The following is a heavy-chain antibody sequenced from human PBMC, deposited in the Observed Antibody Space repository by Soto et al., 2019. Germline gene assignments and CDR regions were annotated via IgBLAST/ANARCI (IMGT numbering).Heavy chain of an antibody. CDR2: INPNSGGT. D-gene: IGHD3-22*01. CDR3: AREYYSDSAPAFDI. CDR1: GYTFTGYY. J-gene: IGHJ3*02. V-gene: IGHV1-2*04. Sequence: ASVKVSCKASGYTFTGYYMRWVRQAPGQGLEWMGWINPNSGGTNYAQKFQGWVTMTRDTSISTAYMELSRLRSDDTAVYYCAREYYSDSAPAFDIWGQGTMVTVS.